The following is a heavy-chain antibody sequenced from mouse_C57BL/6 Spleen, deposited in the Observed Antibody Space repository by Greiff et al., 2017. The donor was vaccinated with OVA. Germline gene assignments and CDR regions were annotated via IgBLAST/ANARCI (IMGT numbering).Heavy chain of an antibody. CDR3: ARGGYYYGSSYYAMDY. CDR2: INYDGSST. Sequence: EVKLMESEGGLVQPGSSMKLSCTASGFTFSDYYMAWVRQVPEKGLEWVANINYDGSSTYYLDSLKSRFIISRDNAKNILYLQMSSLKSEDTATYYCARGGYYYGSSYYAMDYWGQGTSVTVSS. V-gene: IGHV5-16*01. CDR1: GFTFSDYY. J-gene: IGHJ4*01. D-gene: IGHD1-1*01.